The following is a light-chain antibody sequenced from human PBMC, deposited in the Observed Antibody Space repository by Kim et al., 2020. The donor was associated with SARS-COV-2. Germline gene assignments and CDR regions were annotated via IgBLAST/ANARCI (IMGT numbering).Light chain of an antibody. V-gene: IGKV3-20*01. CDR3: QQYGSSPLLT. CDR1: QSVSSSY. CDR2: GAS. J-gene: IGKJ4*01. Sequence: SPGERATLSCRASQSVSSSYLAWYQQKPGQAPRLLIYGASSRATGIPDRFSGSGSGTDFTLTISRLEPEDFAVYYCQQYGSSPLLTFGGGTKLEIK.